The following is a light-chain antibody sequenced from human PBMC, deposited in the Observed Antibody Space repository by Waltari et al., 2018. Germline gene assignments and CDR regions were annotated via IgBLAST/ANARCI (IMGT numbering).Light chain of an antibody. CDR2: KAS. CDR3: LQYNSFSWT. J-gene: IGKJ1*01. V-gene: IGKV1-5*03. Sequence: DIQMTQSPSSLSASVGDRVTITCRASQSISIWLAWNQQKPGKAPKLLIYKASSLEGGVPSRFSGSGSGTEFTLTISSLQPDDFATYYCLQYNSFSWTFGQGTKVEIK. CDR1: QSISIW.